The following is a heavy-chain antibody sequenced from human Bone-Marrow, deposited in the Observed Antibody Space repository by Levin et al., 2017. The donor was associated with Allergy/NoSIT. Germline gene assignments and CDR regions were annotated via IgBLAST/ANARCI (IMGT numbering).Heavy chain of an antibody. V-gene: IGHV3-23*01. Sequence: GESLKISCAASGFTFSNYSMSWVRQAPGKGLEWVSGISGSGDSTYDGDSVKGRFTISRDNSKNTLYLQMNSLRAEDTAVYYCAKDRDFYGSGSLGNWGQGTLVTVSS. CDR3: AKDRDFYGSGSLGN. CDR2: ISGSGDST. J-gene: IGHJ4*02. D-gene: IGHD3-10*01. CDR1: GFTFSNYS.